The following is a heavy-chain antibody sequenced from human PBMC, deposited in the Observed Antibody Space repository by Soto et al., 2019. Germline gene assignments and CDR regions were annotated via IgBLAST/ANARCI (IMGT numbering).Heavy chain of an antibody. D-gene: IGHD4-17*01. V-gene: IGHV1-18*01. CDR1: GYTFTIHG. Sequence: ASVKGSCKASGYTFTIHGISWVQQAPGQGREWMGWISADNGNTNYAQKLQGRVTMTTDTSTSTAYMELRSLRSDDTAVYYCARSGEFTVTTLEDAFDIRGQGTMVTVSS. CDR3: ARSGEFTVTTLEDAFDI. J-gene: IGHJ3*02. CDR2: ISADNGNT.